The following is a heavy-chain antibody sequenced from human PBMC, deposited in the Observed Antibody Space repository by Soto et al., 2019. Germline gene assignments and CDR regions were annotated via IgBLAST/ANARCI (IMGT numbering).Heavy chain of an antibody. D-gene: IGHD4-17*01. CDR3: ATDPLDYGGNSMDY. Sequence: VKVSCKVSGYTLTELSMHWVRQAPGKGLEWMGGFDPEDGETIYAQKFQGRVTMTEDTSTDTAYMELSSLRSEDTAVYYCATDPLDYGGNSMDYWGQGTLVTVSS. J-gene: IGHJ4*02. CDR1: GYTLTELS. V-gene: IGHV1-24*01. CDR2: FDPEDGET.